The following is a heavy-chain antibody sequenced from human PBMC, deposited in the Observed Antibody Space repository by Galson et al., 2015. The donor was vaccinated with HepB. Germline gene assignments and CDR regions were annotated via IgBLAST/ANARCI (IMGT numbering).Heavy chain of an antibody. Sequence: SLRLSCAASGFTFSSYWMSWVRQAPGKGLEWVANINQDGGEKYYVDSVKGRFTISRDNAKNSLYLQMNSLRVEDTAVYYCARNRGGSGKQRLCFDYWGQGTLVTVSS. CDR3: ARNRGGSGKQRLCFDY. CDR2: INQDGGEK. J-gene: IGHJ4*02. CDR1: GFTFSSYW. V-gene: IGHV3-7*03. D-gene: IGHD6-25*01.